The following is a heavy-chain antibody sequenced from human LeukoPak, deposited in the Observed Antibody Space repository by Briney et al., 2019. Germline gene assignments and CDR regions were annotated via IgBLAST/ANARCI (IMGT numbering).Heavy chain of an antibody. V-gene: IGHV3-15*01. Sequence: GGSLRLSCAASGFTFSNAWMSWVRQAPGKGLEWVGRIKSKTDGGTTDYAAPVKGRFTISRDDSKNTLYLQMNSLKTEDTAVYYCTSGGIFGVEPTIWGQGTLVTVSS. J-gene: IGHJ4*02. CDR1: GFTFSNAW. D-gene: IGHD3-3*01. CDR3: TSGGIFGVEPTI. CDR2: IKSKTDGGTT.